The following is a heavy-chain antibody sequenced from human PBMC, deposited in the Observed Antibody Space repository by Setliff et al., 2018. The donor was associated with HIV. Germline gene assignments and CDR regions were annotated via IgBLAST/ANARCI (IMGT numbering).Heavy chain of an antibody. CDR1: GGSISRGGPGYY. V-gene: IGHV4-39*07. CDR2: VYYSGST. J-gene: IGHJ4*02. D-gene: IGHD3-22*01. CDR3: ARAASYYNSSGYWAPPKYFDY. Sequence: SSETLSLTCTVSGGSISRGGPGYYWGWVRQPPGGGLEWIGSVYYSGSTNYNPSLKSRVTILVDTSKNQFSLKLSSVTAADTAVYYCARAASYYNSSGYWAPPKYFDYWGQGTLVTVSS.